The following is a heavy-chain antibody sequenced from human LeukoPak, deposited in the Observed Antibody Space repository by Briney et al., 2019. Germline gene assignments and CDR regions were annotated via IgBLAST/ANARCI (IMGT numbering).Heavy chain of an antibody. D-gene: IGHD6-19*01. CDR2: ISGGGGTT. J-gene: IGHJ4*02. CDR1: GFIFSRYG. CDR3: AKDHLPGIVVADRDY. V-gene: IGHV3-23*01. Sequence: GGSLRLSCAASGFIFSRYGMSWVRQAPGKGLEWVSAISGGGGTTYYADSVKGRFTISRDNSKNTLYLQINSLRAEDTAVYYCAKDHLPGIVVADRDYWGQGTLVTVSS.